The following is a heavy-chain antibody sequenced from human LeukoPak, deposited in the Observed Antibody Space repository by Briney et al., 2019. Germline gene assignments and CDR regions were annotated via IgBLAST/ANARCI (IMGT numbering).Heavy chain of an antibody. Sequence: GGSLRLSCAASGFTFSSYEMNWVRQAPGKGLEWVSYISSSGSTIYYADSVKGRFTISRDNAKNSLYLQMNSLRAEDTAVYYCTREGITMIVSDAFDIWGQGTMVTVSS. V-gene: IGHV3-48*03. D-gene: IGHD3-22*01. CDR3: TREGITMIVSDAFDI. CDR1: GFTFSSYE. J-gene: IGHJ3*02. CDR2: ISSSGSTI.